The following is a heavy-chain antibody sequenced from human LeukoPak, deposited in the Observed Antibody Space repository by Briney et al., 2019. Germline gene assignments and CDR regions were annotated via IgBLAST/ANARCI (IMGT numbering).Heavy chain of an antibody. CDR2: IYSSGTI. CDR1: GGSISSYY. CDR3: AFHSGYDSNFDY. D-gene: IGHD5-12*01. J-gene: IGHJ4*02. V-gene: IGHV4-4*07. Sequence: KASETLSLTCTVSGGSISSYYWSWIRQPAGTALEWIGRIYSSGTITYNPSLKSRVTISVDTSKNQFSLKLSSVTAADTAVYYCAFHSGYDSNFDYWGQGTLVTVSS.